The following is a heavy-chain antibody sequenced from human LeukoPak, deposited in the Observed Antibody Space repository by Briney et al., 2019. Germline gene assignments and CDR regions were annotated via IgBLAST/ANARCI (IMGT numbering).Heavy chain of an antibody. J-gene: IGHJ6*02. CDR3: AKESAASNYGMDV. Sequence: GGSLRLSCAASGFTFSSYAMSWVRQAPGKGLEWVSGITDSGDSTYYADSVKGRFTISRDNSKNTLYLQMHSLRAEDAAGYYCAKESAASNYGMDVWGQGTTVTVSS. CDR2: ITDSGDST. D-gene: IGHD6-13*01. CDR1: GFTFSSYA. V-gene: IGHV3-23*01.